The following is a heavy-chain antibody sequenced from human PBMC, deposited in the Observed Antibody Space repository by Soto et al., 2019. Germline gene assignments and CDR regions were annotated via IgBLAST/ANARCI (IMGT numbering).Heavy chain of an antibody. CDR1: GYTLTGFS. Sequence: AALQASCPVCGYTLTGFSMHCVRQAPGKGLEWMGGFDPEDGETIYAQKFQGRVTMTEDTSTDTAYMELSSLRSEYTAVYYCATMFRSAGSDYWGQGNRVTVSA. D-gene: IGHD6-13*01. V-gene: IGHV1-24*01. CDR3: ATMFRSAGSDY. J-gene: IGHJ4*02. CDR2: FDPEDGET.